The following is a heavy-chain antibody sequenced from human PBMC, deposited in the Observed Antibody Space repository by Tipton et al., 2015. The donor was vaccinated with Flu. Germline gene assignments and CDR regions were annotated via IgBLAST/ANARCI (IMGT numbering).Heavy chain of an antibody. Sequence: SLRLSCAASGFTLSNSAMHWVRQAPRKGLEWVASISSDGRNEFYADSVKGRLTISRDSSQNTLYLQMDSLRAEDTAVYYCARGGLSAAGLDYWGQGTLVTVSS. CDR1: GFTLSNSA. CDR3: ARGGLSAAGLDY. CDR2: ISSDGRNE. V-gene: IGHV3-30*04. J-gene: IGHJ4*02. D-gene: IGHD6-13*01.